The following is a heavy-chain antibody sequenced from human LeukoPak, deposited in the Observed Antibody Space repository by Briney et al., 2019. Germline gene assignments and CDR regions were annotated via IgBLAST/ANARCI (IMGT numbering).Heavy chain of an antibody. Sequence: ASVKVSCKASGYTFTAYYMHWVRQAPGQGLEWMGWISPSSGDTNYAQKFQGRVTMTRDTSISTAYMELSRLRSDDTAVYYCARGSPEWFNWFDPWGQGTLVTVSS. V-gene: IGHV1-2*02. CDR3: ARGSPEWFNWFDP. D-gene: IGHD3-3*01. J-gene: IGHJ5*02. CDR2: ISPSSGDT. CDR1: GYTFTAYY.